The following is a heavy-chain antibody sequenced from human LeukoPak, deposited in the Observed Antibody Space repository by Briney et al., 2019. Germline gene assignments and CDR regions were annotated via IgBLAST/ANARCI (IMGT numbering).Heavy chain of an antibody. J-gene: IGHJ5*02. CDR2: ISSSSSYI. CDR3: AKSPYDFWSGSGINWFDP. V-gene: IGHV3-21*04. CDR1: GFTFSSYS. Sequence: GGSLRLSCAASGFTFSSYSMNWVRQAPGKGLEWVSSISSSSSYIYYADSVKGRFTISRDNSKNTLYLQMNSLRAEDTAVYYCAKSPYDFWSGSGINWFDPWGQGTLVTVSS. D-gene: IGHD3-3*01.